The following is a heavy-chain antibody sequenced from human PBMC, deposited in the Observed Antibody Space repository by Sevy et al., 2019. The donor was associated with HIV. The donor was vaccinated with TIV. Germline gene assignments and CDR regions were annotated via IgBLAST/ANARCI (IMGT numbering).Heavy chain of an antibody. CDR2: ISGSSNNT. CDR1: GFTFNNYY. D-gene: IGHD2-2*01. CDR3: ARDGGCTSTSCLLYFDY. V-gene: IGHV3-21*01. Sequence: GGSLRLSCAASGFTFNNYYMNWVRQAPGKGLEWVSSISGSSNNTYYADSVKGRFTTSRDNAKDSLYLQMNSLRDEDTAVYYCARDGGCTSTSCLLYFDYWGQGTLVTVSS. J-gene: IGHJ4*02.